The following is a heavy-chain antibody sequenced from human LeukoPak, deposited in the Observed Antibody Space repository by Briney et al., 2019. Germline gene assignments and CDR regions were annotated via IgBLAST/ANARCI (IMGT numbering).Heavy chain of an antibody. D-gene: IGHD2-15*01. CDR2: IYYSGST. J-gene: IGHJ4*02. CDR1: GGSISSGSYY. V-gene: IGHV4-39*07. CDR3: ARVVASTSIDS. Sequence: SQTLSLSCTVSGGSISSGSYYWGWIRQPPGKGLEWIGSIYYSGSTYYNPSLKSRVTISVDPSKNRFSLKLTSVTAADTAVYYCARVVASTSIDSWGQGTLVTVSS.